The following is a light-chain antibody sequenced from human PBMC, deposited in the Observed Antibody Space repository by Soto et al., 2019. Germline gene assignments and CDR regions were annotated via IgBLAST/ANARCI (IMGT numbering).Light chain of an antibody. CDR3: QHTYCTPPT. J-gene: IGKJ1*01. V-gene: IGKV1-39*01. CDR1: QTISSY. Sequence: DLPMTQSPSSLSASVGDGVTITCRTSQTISSYLNWYQQKPGKAPTLLIFAASSLPSRVPSWFSGSCSGTDFTLTISLLQPEDFATYCCQHTYCTPPTFGQGTKVDIK. CDR2: AAS.